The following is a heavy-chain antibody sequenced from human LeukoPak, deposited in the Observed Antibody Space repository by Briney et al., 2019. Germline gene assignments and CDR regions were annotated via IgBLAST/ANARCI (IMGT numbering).Heavy chain of an antibody. J-gene: IGHJ4*02. CDR2: ISGSGGST. V-gene: IGHV3-23*01. Sequence: GGSLRLSCAASGFTFSSYAMSWVRKAPGKGLEWVSAISGSGGSTYYADSVKGRFTISRDNSKNTLYLQMNSLGAEDTAVYYCAKERDSGTYSDYWGQGTLVTVSS. D-gene: IGHD1-26*01. CDR1: GFTFSSYA. CDR3: AKERDSGTYSDY.